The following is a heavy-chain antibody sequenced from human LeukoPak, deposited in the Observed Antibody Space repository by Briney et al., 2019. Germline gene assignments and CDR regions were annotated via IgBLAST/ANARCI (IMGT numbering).Heavy chain of an antibody. CDR2: INPNSGGT. CDR1: GYTLTGYY. D-gene: IGHD6-19*01. Sequence: ASVKVSCTASGYTLTGYYMHWVRQAPGQGLEWMGWINPNSGGTNYAQKFQGRVTMTRDTSITTAYMELSRLRSDDTAVYYCAREEGSGCYDSWGQGTRLTVSS. J-gene: IGHJ4*02. V-gene: IGHV1-2*02. CDR3: AREEGSGCYDS.